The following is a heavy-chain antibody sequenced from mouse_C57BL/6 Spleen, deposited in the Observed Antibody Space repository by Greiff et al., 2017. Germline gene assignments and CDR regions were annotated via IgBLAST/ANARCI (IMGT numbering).Heavy chain of an antibody. J-gene: IGHJ4*01. Sequence: QVQLQQPGAELVKPGASVKLSCKASGYTFTRYWMQWVKQRPGQGLEWIGEIDPSDSYTNYNQKFKGKATLTVDQSSSTAYMQLSSLTSEDSAVYYCARGKPDGRDYWGQGTSVTVSS. CDR3: ARGKPDGRDY. V-gene: IGHV1-50*01. CDR2: IDPSDSYT. CDR1: GYTFTRYW.